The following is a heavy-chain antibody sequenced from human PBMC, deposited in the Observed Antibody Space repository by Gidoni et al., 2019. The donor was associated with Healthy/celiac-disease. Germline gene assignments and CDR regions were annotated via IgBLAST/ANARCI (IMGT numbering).Heavy chain of an antibody. CDR2: ISGSGGST. D-gene: IGHD3-10*01. V-gene: IGHV3-23*01. J-gene: IGHJ4*02. Sequence: PGKGLEWVSAISGSGGSTYYADSVKGRFTISRDNSKNTLYLQMNSLRAEDTAVYYCAKDSRGSGSYDYWGQGTLVTVSS. CDR3: AKDSRGSGSYDY.